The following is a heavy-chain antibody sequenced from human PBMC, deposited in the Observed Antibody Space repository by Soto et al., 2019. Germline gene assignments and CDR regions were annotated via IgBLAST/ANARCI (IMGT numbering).Heavy chain of an antibody. V-gene: IGHV1-18*01. CDR2: SSDYNGNT. CDR1: GYTFTSYG. D-gene: IGHD3-3*01. Sequence: ASVKVSCKASGYTFTSYGISWVRQAPGQGLEWMGWSSDYNGNTNYAQKLQGRVTMTTDTYTSTAFIELRSLRSDGKAVYYCARDLVDFWNGYHYAFDIWGQGTMVTVSS. CDR3: ARDLVDFWNGYHYAFDI. J-gene: IGHJ3*02.